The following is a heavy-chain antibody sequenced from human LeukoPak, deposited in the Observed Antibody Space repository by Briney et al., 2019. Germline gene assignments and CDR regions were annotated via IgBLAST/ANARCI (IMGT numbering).Heavy chain of an antibody. Sequence: PGGSLRLSCAASGFTFSNYAMTWVRQSPGKGLEWVSTISGSGGDTYYADSVKGRFTMSRDNSKNTLDLQMSSLRAEDTAIYYCAKDNSGNFLSPFDYWGRGTLVAVSS. CDR3: AKDNSGNFLSPFDY. J-gene: IGHJ4*02. CDR1: GFTFSNYA. V-gene: IGHV3-23*01. D-gene: IGHD1-26*01. CDR2: ISGSGGDT.